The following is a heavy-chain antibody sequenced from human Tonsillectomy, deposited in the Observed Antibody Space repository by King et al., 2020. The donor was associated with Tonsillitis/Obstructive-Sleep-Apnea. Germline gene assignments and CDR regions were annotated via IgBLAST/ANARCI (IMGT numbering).Heavy chain of an antibody. V-gene: IGHV4-34*01. CDR3: ASGRALGYCSGGSCYSGDLFDY. J-gene: IGHJ4*02. Sequence: VQLQQWGAGLLKPSETLSLTCAVYGGSFSGYYWSWIRQPPGKGLEWIGKINHSGSTNYNPSLKSRVTISVDTSKNQFSLKLSSVTAADTAVYYCASGRALGYCSGGSCYSGDLFDYWGQGTLVTVSS. CDR2: INHSGST. CDR1: GGSFSGYY. D-gene: IGHD2-15*01.